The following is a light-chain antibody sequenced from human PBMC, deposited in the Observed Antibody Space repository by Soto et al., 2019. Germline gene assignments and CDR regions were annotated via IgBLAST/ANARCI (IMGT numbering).Light chain of an antibody. J-gene: IGKJ1*01. Sequence: EFVLTQSPGTLSLSPGERATLSCRASQSVSSHLAWYQQKPGQAPRLLIYDASNRATGIPARFSGSGSGTDFTLTISSLEPEDFAVYHCVQRTTWPWTCGQGSKVEIK. CDR1: QSVSSH. CDR3: VQRTTWPWT. CDR2: DAS. V-gene: IGKV3-11*01.